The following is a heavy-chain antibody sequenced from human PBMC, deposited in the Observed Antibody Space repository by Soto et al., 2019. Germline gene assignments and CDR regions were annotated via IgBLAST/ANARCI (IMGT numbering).Heavy chain of an antibody. CDR3: ARADFDYGEPTESGY. CDR1: GYTFTSYG. J-gene: IGHJ4*02. Sequence: ASVKVSCKASGYTFTSYGISWVRQAPGQGLEWMGWISAYNGNTNYAQKLQGRVTMTTDTSTSTAYMELRSLRSDDTAVYYCARADFDYGEPTESGYWGQGTLVTVSS. V-gene: IGHV1-18*01. CDR2: ISAYNGNT. D-gene: IGHD4-17*01.